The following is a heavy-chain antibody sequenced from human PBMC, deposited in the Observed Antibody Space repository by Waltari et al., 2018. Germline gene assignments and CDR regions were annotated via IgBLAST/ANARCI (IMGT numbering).Heavy chain of an antibody. D-gene: IGHD3-16*01. V-gene: IGHV5-51*01. J-gene: IGHJ4*02. CDR2: VYPGDSDT. CDR3: ARRWGSGWIFDY. CDR1: GYSFSNFW. Sequence: EVQLVQSGAEVKKPGESLKISCPGSGYSFSNFWIAWVRQMPGKGLEWVGLVYPGDSDTRYSPSFQGQVTISADKSISTAYLQWSSLEASDTAIYYCARRWGSGWIFDYWGQGTLVTVSS.